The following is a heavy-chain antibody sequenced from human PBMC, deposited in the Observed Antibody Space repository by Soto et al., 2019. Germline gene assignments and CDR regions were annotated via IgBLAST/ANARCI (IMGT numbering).Heavy chain of an antibody. D-gene: IGHD6-19*01. CDR2: IDPSDSDT. CDR1: GYTFGNSW. J-gene: IGHJ3*02. V-gene: IGHV5-10-1*01. CDR3: ARRENSGHAVFDI. Sequence: EVQLVQSGAEVRKPGESLRISCKDSGYTFGNSWISWVRQMPGQGLEWMGRIDPSDSDTNYSPSFQVHVTFSTDKSINTVNAQWTRLKASDTATSYCARRENSGHAVFDIWGQGTMVTVSS.